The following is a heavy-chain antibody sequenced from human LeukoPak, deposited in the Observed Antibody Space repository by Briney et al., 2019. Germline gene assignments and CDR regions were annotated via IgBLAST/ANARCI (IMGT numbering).Heavy chain of an antibody. J-gene: IGHJ4*02. D-gene: IGHD3-10*01. CDR1: GFTFSSYE. CDR3: ARTVGRGPGGHFDY. V-gene: IGHV3-48*03. Sequence: GGSLRLSCAASGFTFSSYEMNWVRQAPGKELERVAGISGGAGGTTYADSVQGRFTVSRDNAKNSLFLHMTSLRAEETAVYYCARTVGRGPGGHFDYWGQGTLVIVSS. CDR2: ISGGAGGT.